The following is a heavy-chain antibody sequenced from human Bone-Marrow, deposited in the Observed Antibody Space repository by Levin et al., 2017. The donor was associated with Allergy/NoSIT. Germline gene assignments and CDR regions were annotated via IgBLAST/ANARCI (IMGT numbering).Heavy chain of an antibody. CDR1: GYSFSSFG. Sequence: KHGESLKISCKASGYSFSSFGITWVRQAPGQGPEWMGWISVYNGNTNYAQKFHDRVTMTTDTSTSTAYLELRSLRSDDTAVYYCARALLSSLLSWGHYWGQGTLLTVSS. D-gene: IGHD3-16*01. V-gene: IGHV1-18*01. CDR2: ISVYNGNT. J-gene: IGHJ4*02. CDR3: ARALLSSLLSWGHY.